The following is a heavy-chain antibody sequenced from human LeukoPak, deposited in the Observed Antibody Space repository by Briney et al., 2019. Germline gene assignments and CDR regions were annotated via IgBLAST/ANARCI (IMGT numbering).Heavy chain of an antibody. CDR3: ARGITMIVVVNGMDV. D-gene: IGHD3-22*01. CDR2: ISWNSGSI. J-gene: IGHJ6*02. V-gene: IGHV3-9*01. Sequence: PGGSLRLSCAASGFTFDDYAMHWVRQAPGKGLEWVSGISWNSGSIGYADSVKGRFTISRDNAKNSLYLQMNSLRAEDTAVYYCARGITMIVVVNGMDVWGQGTTVTVSS. CDR1: GFTFDDYA.